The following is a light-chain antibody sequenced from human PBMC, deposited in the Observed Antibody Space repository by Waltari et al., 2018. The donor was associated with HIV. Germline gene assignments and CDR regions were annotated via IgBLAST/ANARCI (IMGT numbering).Light chain of an antibody. CDR1: STNIGPGT. V-gene: IGLV1-44*01. CDR2: NNN. J-gene: IGLJ3*02. CDR3: ASWDGSLNGWV. Sequence: QSVLTQPPSASGTPGQRVTITCSGGSTNIGPGTVNWYQHLPGTAPKLLIYNNNRRPSGVPDRFSGSKSGTSASLAISGLQSEDEADYYCASWDGSLNGWVFGGGTKLTVL.